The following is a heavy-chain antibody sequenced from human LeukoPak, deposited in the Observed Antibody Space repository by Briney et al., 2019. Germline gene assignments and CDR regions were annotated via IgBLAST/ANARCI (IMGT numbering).Heavy chain of an antibody. J-gene: IGHJ4*02. V-gene: IGHV3-21*01. Sequence: PGGSLRLSCAASGFTFSSYSMNWVRQAPGKGLEWVSSISSSSSYMYYADSVKGRFTVSRDNAKNSLYLQMNSLRAEDTAVYYCARGSSGYDWYYWGQGTLVTVSS. CDR3: ARGSSGYDWYY. CDR2: ISSSSSYM. D-gene: IGHD5-12*01. CDR1: GFTFSSYS.